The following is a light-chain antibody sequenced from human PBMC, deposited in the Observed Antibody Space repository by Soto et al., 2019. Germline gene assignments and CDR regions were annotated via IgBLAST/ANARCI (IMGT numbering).Light chain of an antibody. J-gene: IGLJ2*01. CDR3: GAWERSLSAVV. CDR2: DDN. CDR1: SSNIENNY. V-gene: IGLV1-51*01. Sequence: QSVLTQPPSVSAAPGQTVTISCSGSSSNIENNYVSWYQQLPVTATKLLIYDDNKRPSGIPDRFAGSKSGTSVALVITGLQTGDEADYYCGAWERSLSAVVFGGGTKLTVL.